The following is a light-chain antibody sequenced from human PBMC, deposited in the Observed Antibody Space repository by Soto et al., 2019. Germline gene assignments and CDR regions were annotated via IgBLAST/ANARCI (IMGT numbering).Light chain of an antibody. CDR1: SSNIGAGYD. CDR3: QSYDSTLSARYV. Sequence: QSVLTQPPSVSGAPGQRVTISCTGSSSNIGAGYDVHGYQQRPGTAPKLLIFGNINRPSGVPDRFSGSKSGTSASRAITGLQAEDEGDYYCQSYDSTLSARYVFGTGTKLPVL. V-gene: IGLV1-40*01. J-gene: IGLJ1*01. CDR2: GNI.